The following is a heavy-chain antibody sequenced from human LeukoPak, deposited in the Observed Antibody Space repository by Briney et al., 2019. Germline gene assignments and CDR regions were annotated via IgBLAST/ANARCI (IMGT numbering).Heavy chain of an antibody. Sequence: AGSLRLSCTASGFTFSSYWMSWVRQAPGKGLEWVANIKQDGSEKYYVDSVRGRFTISRDNDKHSLYLQVHSLRAADTAVYYCARGTIAAAGYYYFDYWGQGTQVTASS. CDR3: ARGTIAAAGYYYFDY. J-gene: IGHJ4*02. D-gene: IGHD6-13*01. CDR2: IKQDGSEK. V-gene: IGHV3-7*04. CDR1: GFTFSSYW.